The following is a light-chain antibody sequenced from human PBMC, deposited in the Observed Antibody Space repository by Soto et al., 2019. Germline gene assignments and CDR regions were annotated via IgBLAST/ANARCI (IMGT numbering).Light chain of an antibody. CDR2: EVN. V-gene: IGLV2-14*01. J-gene: IGLJ1*01. CDR1: SSDIGAYDY. Sequence: QSALTQPASLSGSPGQSITISCTGTSSDIGAYDYVSWFQQHPGKAPKLMISEVNNRPSGVSNRFSGCKSGKTASLTVSGLQAEDAADYHCSSYAGGKNFYVFGTGTKLTVL. CDR3: SSYAGGKNFYV.